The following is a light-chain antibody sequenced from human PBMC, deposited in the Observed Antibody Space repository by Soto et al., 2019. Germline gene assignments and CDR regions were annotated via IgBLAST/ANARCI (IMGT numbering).Light chain of an antibody. CDR3: SSYTSSSTL. CDR2: DVS. J-gene: IGLJ1*01. Sequence: QSALTQPASVSGSPGQSITISCTGTSSDVGDYNYVSWYQQHPGKAPKLMLYDVSNRPSGISNRFSGSKSGNTACLTISGLQAEDEADYYCSSYTSSSTLFGTGTKLTVL. CDR1: SSDVGDYNY. V-gene: IGLV2-14*01.